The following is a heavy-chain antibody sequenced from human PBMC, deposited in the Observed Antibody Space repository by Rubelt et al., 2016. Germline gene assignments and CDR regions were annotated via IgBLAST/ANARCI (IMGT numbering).Heavy chain of an antibody. D-gene: IGHD6-13*01. CDR3: ARDVAAADYFDY. Sequence: QVQLVQSGAEVKKPGASVKVSCKASGYTFTGYYMHWVRQAPGQGLEWMGWINPNSGGTNYAQKVQGRVTMTRDTSISTAYMELSRLRSDDTAVYYCARDVAAADYFDYWGQGTLVTVSS. CDR1: GYTFTGYY. V-gene: IGHV1-2*02. J-gene: IGHJ4*02. CDR2: INPNSGGT.